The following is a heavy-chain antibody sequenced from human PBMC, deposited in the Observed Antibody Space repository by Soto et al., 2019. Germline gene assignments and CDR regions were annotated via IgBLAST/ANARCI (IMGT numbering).Heavy chain of an antibody. Sequence: GGSLRLSCAASGFTFSSYSMNWVRQAPGKGLEWVSYISSSSSTIYYADSVKGRFTISRDNAKNSLYLQMNSLRAEDTAVYYCARGLVFPGRRSIVVVPAAAFDYWGQGTLVTVSS. V-gene: IGHV3-48*01. J-gene: IGHJ4*02. CDR1: GFTFSSYS. D-gene: IGHD2-2*01. CDR2: ISSSSSTI. CDR3: ARGLVFPGRRSIVVVPAAAFDY.